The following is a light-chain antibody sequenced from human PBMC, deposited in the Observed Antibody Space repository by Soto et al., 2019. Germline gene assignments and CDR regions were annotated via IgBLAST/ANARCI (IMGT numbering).Light chain of an antibody. CDR2: EAS. Sequence: EIVLTQSPATLSLSPGERATLSCRASQSVRNYLAWYQQKPGQAPRLLIYEASNRATGIPARFSGSGSGTDLALTISSLEPEDFAVYYCQQRSDWPPLTFGGGTKVEIK. J-gene: IGKJ4*01. V-gene: IGKV3-11*01. CDR1: QSVRNY. CDR3: QQRSDWPPLT.